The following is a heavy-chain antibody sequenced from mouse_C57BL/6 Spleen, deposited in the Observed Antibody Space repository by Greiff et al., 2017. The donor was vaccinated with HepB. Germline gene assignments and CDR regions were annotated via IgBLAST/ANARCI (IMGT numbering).Heavy chain of an antibody. Sequence: VQLKESGPGLVKPSQSLSLTCSVTGYSITSGYYWNWIRQFPGNKLEWMGYISYDGSNNYNPSLNNRISITRDTSKNQFFLKLKSVTTEDTATYYCARDRTYYSCYWGQGTLVTVSA. CDR2: ISYDGSN. J-gene: IGHJ3*01. D-gene: IGHD2-12*01. V-gene: IGHV3-6*01. CDR1: GYSITSGYY. CDR3: ARDRTYYSCY.